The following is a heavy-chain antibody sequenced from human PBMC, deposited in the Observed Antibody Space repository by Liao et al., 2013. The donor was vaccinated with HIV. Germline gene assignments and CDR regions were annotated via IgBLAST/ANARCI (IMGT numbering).Heavy chain of an antibody. CDR2: INHSGST. D-gene: IGHD1-26*01. V-gene: IGHV4-34*01. CDR1: GGSFSAYY. J-gene: IGHJ3*02. Sequence: QVQPQQWGAGLLKPSETLSLTCAVYGGSFSAYYWNWIRQPPGKGLEWIGEINHSGSTNYNPSLKSRVTISVDTSKNQFSLKLSSVTAADTAVYYCARSGGIVGATDAFDIWGQGTMVTVSS. CDR3: ARSGGIVGATDAFDI.